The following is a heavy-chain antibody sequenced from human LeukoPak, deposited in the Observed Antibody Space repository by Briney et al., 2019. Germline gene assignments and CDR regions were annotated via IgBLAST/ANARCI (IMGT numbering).Heavy chain of an antibody. CDR1: GDSVSSNSAA. CDR3: ARGLGYSSGWYSTVGYYYGMDV. V-gene: IGHV6-1*01. J-gene: IGHJ6*02. Sequence: SQTLSLTCVISGDSVSSNSAAWNWIRQSPSRGLEWLGRTYYRSKWYNDYAVTVKSRITINPDTSKNQFSLQLNSVTPEDTAVYYCARGLGYSSGWYSTVGYYYGMDVWGQGTTVTVSS. CDR2: TYYRSKWYN. D-gene: IGHD6-19*01.